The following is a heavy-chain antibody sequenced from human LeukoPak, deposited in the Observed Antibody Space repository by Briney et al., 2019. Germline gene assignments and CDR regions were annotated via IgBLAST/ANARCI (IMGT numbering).Heavy chain of an antibody. D-gene: IGHD2/OR15-2a*01. Sequence: GGSLRLSCAASGFTFSNYCMSWVRQAPGKGLQWVASIRQDGSEKYYVNSVKGRFTISRDNAKNSLYLQMNSLRVEDTAVYYCSLSHYSCYYTDVWGKGTTVTVSS. V-gene: IGHV3-7*01. CDR3: SLSHYSCYYTDV. CDR1: GFTFSNYC. CDR2: IRQDGSEK. J-gene: IGHJ6*03.